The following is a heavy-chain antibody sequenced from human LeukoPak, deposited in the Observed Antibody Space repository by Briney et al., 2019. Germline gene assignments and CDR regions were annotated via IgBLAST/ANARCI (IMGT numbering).Heavy chain of an antibody. CDR1: GFTFSDYY. CDR2: ISSSGSTI. J-gene: IGHJ4*02. CDR3: ARDIEVWSSSGWYSPSYFDS. Sequence: GGSLRLSCAASGFTFSDYYMSWIRQAPGKGLEWVSYISSSGSTIYYADSVKGRFTISRDNAKNSLYLQMNSLRAEDTAIYYCARDIEVWSSSGWYSPSYFDSWGQGTLVTVSS. V-gene: IGHV3-11*04. D-gene: IGHD6-19*01.